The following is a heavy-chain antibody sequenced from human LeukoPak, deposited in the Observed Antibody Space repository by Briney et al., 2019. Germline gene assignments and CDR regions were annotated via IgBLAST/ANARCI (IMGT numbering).Heavy chain of an antibody. J-gene: IGHJ4*02. V-gene: IGHV1-18*01. CDR2: ISAYNGNT. Sequence: ASVKVSCKASGYTFTSYGISWVRQAPGQGLEWMGWISAYNGNTNYAQKLQGRVTMTTDTSTSTAYMELRSLRSDDTAVYYCAREYCSGGSCYPSFDYWGQGTLVTVSS. CDR3: AREYCSGGSCYPSFDY. CDR1: GYTFTSYG. D-gene: IGHD2-15*01.